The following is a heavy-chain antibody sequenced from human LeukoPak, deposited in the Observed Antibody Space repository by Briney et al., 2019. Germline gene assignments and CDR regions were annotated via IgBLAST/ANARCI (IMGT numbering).Heavy chain of an antibody. CDR1: GYTFTGYY. V-gene: IGHV1-2*02. CDR2: INPNSGGT. J-gene: IGHJ6*03. Sequence: ASVKVSCKASGYTFTGYYMHWVRQAPGQGLEWMGWINPNSGGTNYAQKFQGRVTMTRDTSISTAYMELSRLRSDDTAVYYCARDLYSGSYYYYYYMDVWGKGTTVTVSS. CDR3: ARDLYSGSYYYYYYMDV. D-gene: IGHD1-26*01.